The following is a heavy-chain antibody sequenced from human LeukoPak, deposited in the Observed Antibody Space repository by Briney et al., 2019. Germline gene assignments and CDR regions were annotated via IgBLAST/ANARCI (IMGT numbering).Heavy chain of an antibody. D-gene: IGHD6-19*01. V-gene: IGHV4-4*07. CDR2: IYTSGST. Sequence: PSETLSLTCTVSGGSISSYYWSWIRQPAGKGLEWIGRIYTSGSTNYNPSLKSRVTMSVDTSKNQFSLKLSSVTAADTAVYYCARYDPVAGTGYYFDYWGQGTLVTVSS. CDR3: ARYDPVAGTGYYFDY. J-gene: IGHJ4*02. CDR1: GGSISSYY.